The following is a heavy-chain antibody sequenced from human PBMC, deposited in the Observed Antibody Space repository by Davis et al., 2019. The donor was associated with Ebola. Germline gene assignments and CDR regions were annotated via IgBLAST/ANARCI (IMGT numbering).Heavy chain of an antibody. CDR3: ARGWFRGGMDV. Sequence: HSQTLSLTCAISGDSVSSGGWNWIRQSPSRGLEWLGRTYYSSKWYNDYAVSVKSRITINPDTSKNQFSLQLNFVTPEDTALYYCARGWFRGGMDVWGEGTTVTVSS. J-gene: IGHJ6*04. CDR1: GDSVSSGG. D-gene: IGHD3-10*01. CDR2: TYYSSKWYN. V-gene: IGHV6-1*01.